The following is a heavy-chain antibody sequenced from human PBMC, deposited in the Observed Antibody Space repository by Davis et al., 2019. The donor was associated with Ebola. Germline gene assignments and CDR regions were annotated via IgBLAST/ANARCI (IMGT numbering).Heavy chain of an antibody. CDR1: GYTLTDYL. J-gene: IGHJ4*02. CDR3: ASGEFVDF. V-gene: IGHV1-46*01. Sequence: ASVKVSCKASGYTLTDYLMHWVRQAPGQGLEWMGLINPSIGDTSLAQKFQGRVTLTRDTSTSTVHMDLSSLNSEDTAIYYCASGEFVDFWGQGTLVTVSS. CDR2: INPSIGDT.